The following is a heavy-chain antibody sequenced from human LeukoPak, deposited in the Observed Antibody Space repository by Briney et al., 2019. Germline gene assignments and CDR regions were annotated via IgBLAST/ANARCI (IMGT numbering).Heavy chain of an antibody. Sequence: SQTLSLTCAVSGGSISSGGYSWCWIRQPPGKGVEWIGYIYNSGSTYYNPSLKSRVTISVDRSKNQFSLKLSSVTAADTAVYYCARVGVRGTYYFDYWGQGTLVTVSS. J-gene: IGHJ4*02. D-gene: IGHD3-10*01. CDR1: GGSISSGGYS. CDR2: IYNSGST. V-gene: IGHV4-30-2*01. CDR3: ARVGVRGTYYFDY.